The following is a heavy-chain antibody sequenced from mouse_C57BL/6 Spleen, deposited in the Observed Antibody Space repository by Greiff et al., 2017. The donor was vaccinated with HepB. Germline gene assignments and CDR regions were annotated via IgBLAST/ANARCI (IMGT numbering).Heavy chain of an antibody. J-gene: IGHJ1*03. CDR2: IDPSDSYT. CDR1: GYTFTSYW. V-gene: IGHV1-69*01. CDR3: ARSSYYSNPNWYFDV. D-gene: IGHD2-5*01. Sequence: VQLQQPGAELVMPGASVKLSCKASGYTFTSYWMHWVKQRPGQGLEWIGEIDPSDSYTNSNQKFKGKSTLTVDKSSSTAYMQLSSLTSEDSAVYYCARSSYYSNPNWYFDVWGTGTTVTVSS.